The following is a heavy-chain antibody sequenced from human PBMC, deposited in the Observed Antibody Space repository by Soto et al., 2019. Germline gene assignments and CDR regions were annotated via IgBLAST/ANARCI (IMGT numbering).Heavy chain of an antibody. D-gene: IGHD3-10*01. J-gene: IGHJ3*02. CDR3: ARDRGYPDSFDI. CDR1: GYTFSPFW. V-gene: IGHV3-74*01. Sequence: EVHLVESGGGLVLPGESLRLSCAASGYTFSPFWMHWVRQTPGKGLEWVSHINGDGTTKIYADSVKGRFTISRDNAKNTLYLQMNSLRAEDTAVYYCARDRGYPDSFDIWGQGTLVTVSS. CDR2: INGDGTTK.